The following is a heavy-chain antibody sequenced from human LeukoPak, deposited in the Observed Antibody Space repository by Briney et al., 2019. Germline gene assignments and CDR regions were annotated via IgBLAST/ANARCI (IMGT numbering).Heavy chain of an antibody. CDR1: GFTFSNYG. CDR3: AKDRSTVVTRGIDY. J-gene: IGHJ4*02. V-gene: IGHV3-23*01. D-gene: IGHD4-23*01. CDR2: IAVVGGNT. Sequence: GGSLRLSCAASGFTFSNYGMAWVRQAPGKGLEWVSTIAVVGGNTHYADSVEGRFTISRQDSNNALHLQLNSLRAEDTAIYYCAKDRSTVVTRGIDYWGQGTLVTVSS.